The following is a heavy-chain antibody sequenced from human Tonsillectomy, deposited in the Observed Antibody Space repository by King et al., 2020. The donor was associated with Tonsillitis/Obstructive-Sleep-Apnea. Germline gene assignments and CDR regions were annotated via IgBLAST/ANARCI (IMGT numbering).Heavy chain of an antibody. V-gene: IGHV3-53*01. CDR3: SRVLGAVDNYYYYYYMDV. D-gene: IGHD3-10*01. CDR1: GFTVSSNY. Sequence: VQLVESGGGLIQPGGSLRLSCAASGFTVSSNYMSWVRQAPGKGLEWVSVIYSGGSTYYADSVKGRFTFSRDNSKNTLYLQMNSLRAEDTAVYYCSRVLGAVDNYYYYYYMDVGGKGTTVTVSS. J-gene: IGHJ6*03. CDR2: IYSGGST.